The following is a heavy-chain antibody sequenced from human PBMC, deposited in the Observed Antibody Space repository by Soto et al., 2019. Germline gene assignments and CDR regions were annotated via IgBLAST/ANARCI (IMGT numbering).Heavy chain of an antibody. Sequence: SVKVSCKASGCTFSSYAISCVRQAPGQVLEWMGGIIPIFGTANYAQKFQGRVTITADESTSTAYMELSSLRSEDTAVYYCASPYYYDSSGSQGYFDYWGQGTLVTVSS. J-gene: IGHJ4*02. CDR3: ASPYYYDSSGSQGYFDY. V-gene: IGHV1-69*13. CDR2: IIPIFGTA. CDR1: GCTFSSYA. D-gene: IGHD3-22*01.